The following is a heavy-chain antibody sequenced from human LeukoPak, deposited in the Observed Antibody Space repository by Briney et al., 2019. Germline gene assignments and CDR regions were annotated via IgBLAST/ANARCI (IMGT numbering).Heavy chain of an antibody. CDR2: ISGSGGST. CDR3: AKDQYQLLGSDY. CDR1: GFTFSSYG. J-gene: IGHJ4*02. Sequence: GGSLRLSCAASGFTFSSYGMYWVRQAPGKGLEWVSAISGSGGSTYYADSVKGRFTISRDNSKNTLYLQMNSLRAEDTAVYYCAKDQYQLLGSDYWGQGTLVTVSS. V-gene: IGHV3-23*01. D-gene: IGHD2-2*01.